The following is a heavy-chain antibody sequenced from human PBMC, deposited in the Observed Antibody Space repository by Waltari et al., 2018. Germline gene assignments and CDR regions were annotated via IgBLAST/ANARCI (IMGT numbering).Heavy chain of an antibody. Sequence: EVQLTESGGGLVQVGGILRVLCGVSGFNHTSFSMNWVRQGPGNGLEWVSHISTSSKLTHYADSVKGRFIVFRDTAKNSLYLEMSSLRDEDTAVYYCATSGDTAPLGRWGQGTQVTVSS. V-gene: IGHV3-48*02. J-gene: IGHJ4*02. CDR3: ATSGDTAPLGR. CDR1: GFNHTSFS. CDR2: ISTSSKLT. D-gene: IGHD3-16*01.